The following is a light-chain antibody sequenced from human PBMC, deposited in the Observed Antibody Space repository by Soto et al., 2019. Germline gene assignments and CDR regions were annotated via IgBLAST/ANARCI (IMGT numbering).Light chain of an antibody. CDR1: QSVSSSE. CDR3: QQYGSSPPVYT. J-gene: IGKJ2*01. V-gene: IGKV3-20*01. Sequence: ENVSTQSPGTLSLSPGERATLSCRASQSVSSSELAWYQQKPGQALRLLIYGASIRATGIPDRFSGSGSGTDFTLTINRLEPEDFAVYYCQQYGSSPPVYTFGQGTKLEIK. CDR2: GAS.